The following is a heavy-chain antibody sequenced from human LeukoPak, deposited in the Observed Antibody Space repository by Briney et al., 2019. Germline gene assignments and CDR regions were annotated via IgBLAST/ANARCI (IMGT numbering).Heavy chain of an antibody. J-gene: IGHJ4*02. CDR2: IYYTGNT. D-gene: IGHD5-12*01. CDR1: GVSISSSYSY. Sequence: SETLSLTCTVPGVSISSSYSYWGWIRQPPGMGLEWIGSIYYTGNTYYNASLKSQVSISIDTSRNQFSLKLSSVTAADTAVYYCARDRHKLVDIVAGILDYWGQGTLVTVSS. V-gene: IGHV4-39*07. CDR3: ARDRHKLVDIVAGILDY.